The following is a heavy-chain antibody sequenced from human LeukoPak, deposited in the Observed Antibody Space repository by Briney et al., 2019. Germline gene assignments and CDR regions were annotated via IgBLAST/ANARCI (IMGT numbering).Heavy chain of an antibody. CDR3: ARGKRNSDYDYFDY. V-gene: IGHV1-3*01. J-gene: IGHJ4*02. CDR2: INAGNSNT. Sequence: ASVKVSCKASGYIFTSYAIHWVRQAPGQGLEWMGWINAGNSNTKYSQKLQGRVTITRDTSASAAYMKLSSLRSEDTAVYYCARGKRNSDYDYFDYWGQGTLVTVSS. CDR1: GYIFTSYA. D-gene: IGHD5-12*01.